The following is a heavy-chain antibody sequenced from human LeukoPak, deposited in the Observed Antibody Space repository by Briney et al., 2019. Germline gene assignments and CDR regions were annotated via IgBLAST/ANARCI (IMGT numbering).Heavy chain of an antibody. D-gene: IGHD6-19*01. CDR2: IYYSGST. Sequence: SETLSLTCTVSGGSISSSSYYWGWIRQPPGTGLEWIGSIYYSGSTNYNPSLKSRVTMSVDTSKNQFSLKLSSVTAADTAVYYCARDGIAVAGPPGAYYFDYWGQGTLVTVSS. CDR3: ARDGIAVAGPPGAYYFDY. V-gene: IGHV4-39*07. CDR1: GGSISSSSYY. J-gene: IGHJ4*02.